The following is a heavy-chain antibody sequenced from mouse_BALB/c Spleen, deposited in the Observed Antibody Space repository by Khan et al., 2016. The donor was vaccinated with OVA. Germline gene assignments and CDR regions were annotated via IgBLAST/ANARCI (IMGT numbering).Heavy chain of an antibody. D-gene: IGHD2-1*01. Sequence: VQLKQSGAELVKPGASVKLSCTASGFNIKDTYMHWVKQRPEQGLEWIGRIDPANGNTKYDPKFQGKATITADTSSNTAYLQLSSLTSEDTAGYYCARRGNYFWYFDFWGAGTTVTVSS. CDR3: ARRGNYFWYFDF. CDR2: IDPANGNT. CDR1: GFNIKDTY. J-gene: IGHJ1*01. V-gene: IGHV14-3*02.